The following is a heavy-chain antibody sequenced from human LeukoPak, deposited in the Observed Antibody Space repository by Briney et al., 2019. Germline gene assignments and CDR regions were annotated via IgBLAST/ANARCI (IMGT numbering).Heavy chain of an antibody. CDR1: GGSISSGSYY. CDR3: ARHLDYGDYDYAFDI. J-gene: IGHJ3*02. D-gene: IGHD4-17*01. Sequence: SETLSLTCTVSGGSISSGSYYWSWIRQPAGKGLEWIGRIYTSGSTNYNPSLKSRVTISVDTSKNQFSLKLSSVTAADTAVYYCARHLDYGDYDYAFDIWGQGTMVTVSS. V-gene: IGHV4-61*02. CDR2: IYTSGST.